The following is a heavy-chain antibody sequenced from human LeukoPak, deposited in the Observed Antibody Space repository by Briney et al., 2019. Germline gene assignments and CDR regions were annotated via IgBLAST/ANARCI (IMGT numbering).Heavy chain of an antibody. Sequence: SQTLSLTCTVSGGSISSGDHYWSWIRQPPGKGLEWIGYIYYSGSTYYNPSLKSRVAVSVDTSKKQFTLKMSSVTAADTAVYYCAREGGYGGHSVLDYWGQGTLVTVSS. CDR2: IYYSGST. V-gene: IGHV4-30-4*08. J-gene: IGHJ4*02. CDR1: GGSISSGDHY. D-gene: IGHD4-23*01. CDR3: AREGGYGGHSVLDY.